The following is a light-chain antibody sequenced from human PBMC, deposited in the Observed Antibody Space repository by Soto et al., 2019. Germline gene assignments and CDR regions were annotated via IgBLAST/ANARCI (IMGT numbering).Light chain of an antibody. Sequence: ETVLTQSPGTLSLSPGARATLSCRASQSVSSNLAWYQPKPGQAPRLLIYGASTRATGIPARFSGSGSGTEFTLTISSLQSEDFAVYYCQQYNNWPQTFGQGTKVDIK. CDR3: QQYNNWPQT. CDR1: QSVSSN. CDR2: GAS. J-gene: IGKJ1*01. V-gene: IGKV3-15*01.